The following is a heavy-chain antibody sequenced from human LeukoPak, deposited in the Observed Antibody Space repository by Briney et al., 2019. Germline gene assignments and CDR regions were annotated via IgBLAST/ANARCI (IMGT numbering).Heavy chain of an antibody. V-gene: IGHV4-38-2*01. CDR2: IYHSGST. CDR3: ARHGPPQVGWCYFDY. D-gene: IGHD1-26*01. J-gene: IGHJ4*02. CDR1: GYSISSGYY. Sequence: SETLSLTCAVSGYSISSGYYWGWIRQPPGKGLEWIGSIYHSGSTYYNPSLKSRVTISVDTSKNQFSLKLSSVTAAGTAVYYCARHGPPQVGWCYFDYWGQGTLVTVSS.